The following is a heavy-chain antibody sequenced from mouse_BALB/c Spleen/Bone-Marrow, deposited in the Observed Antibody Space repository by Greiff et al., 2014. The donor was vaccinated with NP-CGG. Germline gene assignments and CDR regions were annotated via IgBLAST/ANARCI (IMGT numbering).Heavy chain of an antibody. V-gene: IGHV3-8*02. CDR3: ARYKGYYDHDGDYFDY. Sequence: EVQLQQSGPSLVKPSQTLSLTCSVTGDSITSGYWNWVRKFPGNKLEYMGYISYSGSTYYNPSLKSRISITRDTSKNQYYLQMNSVTTGDTATYYCARYKGYYDHDGDYFDYWGQGTTLTVSS. D-gene: IGHD2-4*01. CDR1: GDSITSGY. CDR2: ISYSGST. J-gene: IGHJ2*01.